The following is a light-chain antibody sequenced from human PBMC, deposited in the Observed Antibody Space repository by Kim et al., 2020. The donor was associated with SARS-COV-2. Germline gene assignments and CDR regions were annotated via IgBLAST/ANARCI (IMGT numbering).Light chain of an antibody. Sequence: VSPGQTASITCSGDKLGDKYACWYQQKPGQSPVLVIYQDSKRPSGIPERFSGSNSGNTATLTISGTQAMDEADYYCQAWDGSTGVFGGGTQLTVL. J-gene: IGLJ3*02. CDR2: QDS. V-gene: IGLV3-1*01. CDR1: KLGDKY. CDR3: QAWDGSTGV.